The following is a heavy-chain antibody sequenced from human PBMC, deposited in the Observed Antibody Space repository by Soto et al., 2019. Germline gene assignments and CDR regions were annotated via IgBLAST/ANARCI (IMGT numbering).Heavy chain of an antibody. CDR3: AKILTGYYKAGSFDY. V-gene: IGHV3-23*01. CDR1: GFTFSSYA. D-gene: IGHD3-9*01. J-gene: IGHJ4*02. Sequence: GGSLRLSCAASGFTFSSYAMHWVRQAPGKGLEWVSAISGSGGSTYYADSVKGRFTISRDNSKNTLYLQMNSLRAEDTAVYYCAKILTGYYKAGSFDYWGQGTLVTVSS. CDR2: ISGSGGST.